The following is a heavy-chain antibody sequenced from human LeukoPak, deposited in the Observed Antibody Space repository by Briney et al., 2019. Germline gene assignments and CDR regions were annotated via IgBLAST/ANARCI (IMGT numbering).Heavy chain of an antibody. Sequence: ASVKVSCKAPGGTFRRYTIIWVRQAPGQGLEWMGRIVPSVDIANYAQKFQGRVTSIADKSTSTAYMDLSSLRSEDTAVYYCATIVAAATNDAFDLWGQRTMGTVSS. CDR2: IVPSVDIA. V-gene: IGHV1-69*02. J-gene: IGHJ3*01. CDR3: ATIVAAATNDAFDL. CDR1: GGTFRRYT. D-gene: IGHD1-26*01.